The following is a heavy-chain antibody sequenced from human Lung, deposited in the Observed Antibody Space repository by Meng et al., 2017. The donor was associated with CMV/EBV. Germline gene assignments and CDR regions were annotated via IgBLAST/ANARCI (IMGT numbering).Heavy chain of an antibody. J-gene: IGHJ1*01. CDR1: GGSISSYY. CDR3: ARGSRDEAFQH. D-gene: IGHD5-24*01. CDR2: IYTSGST. Sequence: LARSGPGRLTPWETLFLTCTVSGGSISSYYWSWIRQPAGKGLEWIGRIYTSGSTNYNPSLKSRVTMSVDTSKNQFSLKLSSVTAADTAVYYCARGSRDEAFQHWGQGTLVTVSS. V-gene: IGHV4-4*07.